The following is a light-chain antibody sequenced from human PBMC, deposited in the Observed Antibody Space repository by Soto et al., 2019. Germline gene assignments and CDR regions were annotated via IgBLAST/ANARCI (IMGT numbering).Light chain of an antibody. CDR1: QSVSSSY. CDR3: QQYTQALWT. J-gene: IGKJ1*01. Sequence: EIVLTQSPGTLSLSPGERATLSCRASQSVSSSYLAWYQQKPGQAPRLLIYGASSRATGIPDRFSGSGSGTDFTLTISRLEPEDFAVYYCQQYTQALWTFGPGTKVDIK. CDR2: GAS. V-gene: IGKV3-20*01.